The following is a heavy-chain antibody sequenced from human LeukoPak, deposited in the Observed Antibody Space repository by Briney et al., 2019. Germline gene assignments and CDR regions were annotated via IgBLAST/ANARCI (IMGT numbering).Heavy chain of an antibody. J-gene: IGHJ4*02. CDR3: ARDYGSGSLYYFDY. V-gene: IGHV3-20*04. CDR1: GFTFSSYA. D-gene: IGHD3-10*01. Sequence: GGSLRLSCAASGFTFSSYAMSWVRQAPGKGLEWVSGINWNGGSTRYADSVKGRFTISRDNAKNSLYLQMNSLRAEDTALYYCARDYGSGSLYYFDYWGQGTLVTVSS. CDR2: INWNGGST.